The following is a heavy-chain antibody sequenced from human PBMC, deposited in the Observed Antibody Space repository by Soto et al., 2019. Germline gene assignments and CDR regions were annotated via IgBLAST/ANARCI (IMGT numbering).Heavy chain of an antibody. J-gene: IGHJ4*02. CDR2: ISDDGSNQ. Sequence: QVQLVESGGGVVQPGRSLRLSCAASGFTFSLYGIHWVRQAPGKGLEWVALISDDGSNQYFADSVKGRFNISRDNSHNPLSLKMNSLRPEDSAVYFFAKDWAYGDYVFDFWGQGPVVTVSS. CDR1: GFTFSLYG. CDR3: AKDWAYGDYVFDF. D-gene: IGHD4-17*01. V-gene: IGHV3-30*18.